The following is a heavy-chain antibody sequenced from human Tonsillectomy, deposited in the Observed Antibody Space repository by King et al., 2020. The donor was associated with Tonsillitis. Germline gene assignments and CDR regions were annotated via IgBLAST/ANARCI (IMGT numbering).Heavy chain of an antibody. CDR3: VSGTGSNPAGDWFDP. V-gene: IGHV1-46*03. Sequence: VQLVESGAEVKKPGASVKVSCKASGYTFTSYFMHWVRQAPGQGLEWMGIINPSGGSASYAQKFQGRVSMTRDTSTSTVYMELSSLRSEDTAVYYCVSGTGSNPAGDWFDPWGQGTLVTVSS. CDR2: INPSGGSA. CDR1: GYTFTSYF. J-gene: IGHJ5*02. D-gene: IGHD1-1*01.